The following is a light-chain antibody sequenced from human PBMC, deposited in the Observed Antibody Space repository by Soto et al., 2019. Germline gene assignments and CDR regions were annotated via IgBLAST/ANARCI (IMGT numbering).Light chain of an antibody. CDR1: QRISSDY. J-gene: IGKJ1*01. V-gene: IGKV3-20*01. Sequence: EIVLTQSPGTLSLSPGERATLSCRASQRISSDYFAWYQQKPGQAPRLIIYAASSRATGVPDRFSASGSGTDFTLTISRLEPDDFAVYYCQHYDWANSPPRTFGQGTHVET. CDR2: AAS. CDR3: QHYDWANSPPRT.